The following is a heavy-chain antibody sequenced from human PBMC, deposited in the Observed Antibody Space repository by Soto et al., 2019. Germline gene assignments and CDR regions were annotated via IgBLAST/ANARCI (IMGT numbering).Heavy chain of an antibody. Sequence: SETLSLTCAVYGGSFSGYYWSWILQPPGKGLEWIGEINHSGSTNYNPSLKSRVTISVDTSKNQFSLKLSSVTAADTAVYYCASPGTAVAGRVVSSYYYGMDVWGQGTTVTVSS. CDR2: INHSGST. V-gene: IGHV4-34*01. CDR1: GGSFSGYY. D-gene: IGHD6-19*01. J-gene: IGHJ6*02. CDR3: ASPGTAVAGRVVSSYYYGMDV.